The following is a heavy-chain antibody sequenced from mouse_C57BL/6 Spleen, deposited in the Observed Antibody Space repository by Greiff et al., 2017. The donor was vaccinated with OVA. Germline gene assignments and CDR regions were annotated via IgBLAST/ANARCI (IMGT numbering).Heavy chain of an antibody. D-gene: IGHD4-1*01. V-gene: IGHV5-9-1*02. CDR3: TRDRSGTPYSFDY. Sequence: DVHLVESGEGLVKPGGSLKLSCAASGFTFSSYAMSWVRQTPEKRLEWVAYISSGGDYIYYADTVKGRFTISRDNARNTLYLQRSSLKSEDTAMYYCTRDRSGTPYSFDYWGQGTTLTVSS. J-gene: IGHJ2*01. CDR2: ISSGGDYI. CDR1: GFTFSSYA.